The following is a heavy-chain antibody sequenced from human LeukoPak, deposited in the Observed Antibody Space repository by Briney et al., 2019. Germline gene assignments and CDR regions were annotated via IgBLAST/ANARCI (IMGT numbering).Heavy chain of an antibody. CDR2: IYYSGST. D-gene: IGHD3-9*01. CDR1: VGSISSSSYY. J-gene: IGHJ4*02. V-gene: IGHV4-39*07. CDR3: AREVYFDWSPGGYYFDY. Sequence: PSETLSLTCTVSVGSISSSSYYWGWIRPSPGKGLEWIGSIYYSGSTNYNPSLTSGVTISVDSSRNQFSLKLSSVPAADTAVYYCAREVYFDWSPGGYYFDYWGQGILLSVSS.